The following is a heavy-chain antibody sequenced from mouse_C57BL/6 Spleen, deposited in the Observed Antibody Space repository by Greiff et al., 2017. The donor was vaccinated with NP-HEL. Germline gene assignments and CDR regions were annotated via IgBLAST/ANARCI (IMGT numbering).Heavy chain of an antibody. CDR3: TRDAGTYYFDY. V-gene: IGHV5-9-1*02. CDR2: ISSGGDYI. D-gene: IGHD4-1*01. J-gene: IGHJ2*01. CDR1: GFTFSSYA. Sequence: EVKLMESGEGLVKPGGSLKLSCAASGFTFSSYAMSWVRQTPEKRLEWVAYISSGGDYIYYADTVKGRFTISRDNARNTLYLQMSSLKSEDTAMYYCTRDAGTYYFDYWGQGTTLTVSS.